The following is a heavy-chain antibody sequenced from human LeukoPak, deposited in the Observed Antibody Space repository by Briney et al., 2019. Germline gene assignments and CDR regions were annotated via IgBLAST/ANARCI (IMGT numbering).Heavy chain of an antibody. CDR2: IYYRGST. Sequence: SETLSLTCTVSGGSISSNSYYWGWIRQPPGKGLEWIGSIYYRGSTYYNPSLKSRVTISVDTSKNQFSLKLSSVTAADTAVYYCGAQVYDYGSVPYYFDYWGQGMLVTVSS. CDR3: GAQVYDYGSVPYYFDY. J-gene: IGHJ4*02. CDR1: GGSISSNSYY. V-gene: IGHV4-39*01. D-gene: IGHD3-10*01.